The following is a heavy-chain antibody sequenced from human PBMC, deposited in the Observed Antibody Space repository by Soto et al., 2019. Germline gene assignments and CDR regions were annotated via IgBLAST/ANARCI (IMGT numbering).Heavy chain of an antibody. V-gene: IGHV3-30*18. Sequence: QVQLVESGGGVVQPGRSLRLSCAASGFTFSSYGMHWVRQAPGKGLEWVAVISYDGSNKYYADSVKGRFTISRDNSKNTLYLQMNCLRAEDTAVYYCAKGHSSGYTALDAFDIWGQGTMVTVSS. D-gene: IGHD3-22*01. CDR2: ISYDGSNK. CDR1: GFTFSSYG. CDR3: AKGHSSGYTALDAFDI. J-gene: IGHJ3*02.